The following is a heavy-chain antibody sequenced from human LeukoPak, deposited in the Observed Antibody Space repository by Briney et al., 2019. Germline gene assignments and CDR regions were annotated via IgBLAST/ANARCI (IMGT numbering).Heavy chain of an antibody. D-gene: IGHD3-22*01. Sequence: GGSLRLSCAASGFTVSSNYMSWVRQAPGKGLEWVSAISGSGGSTYYADSVKGRFTISRDNSKNTLYLQMNSLRAEDTAVYYCAKVTTRSVARPIDYWGQGTLVTVSS. J-gene: IGHJ4*02. CDR3: AKVTTRSVARPIDY. CDR2: ISGSGGST. CDR1: GFTVSSNY. V-gene: IGHV3-23*01.